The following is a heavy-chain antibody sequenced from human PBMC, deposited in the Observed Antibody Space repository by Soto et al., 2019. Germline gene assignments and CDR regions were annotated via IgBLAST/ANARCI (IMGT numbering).Heavy chain of an antibody. D-gene: IGHD6-6*01. Sequence: QVQLVESGGGVVQSGRSLRLSCAASGFTFSSYGMHWVRQAPGKGLEWVAVIWYDGSNKYYADSVKGRFTISRDNSKNTLYLQMNSLRAEDTAVYYCARGRAEYSSSSDAFDIWGQGTMVTVSS. CDR2: IWYDGSNK. J-gene: IGHJ3*02. V-gene: IGHV3-33*01. CDR3: ARGRAEYSSSSDAFDI. CDR1: GFTFSSYG.